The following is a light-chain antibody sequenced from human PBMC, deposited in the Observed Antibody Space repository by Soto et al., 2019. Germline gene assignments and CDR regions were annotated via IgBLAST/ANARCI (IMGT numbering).Light chain of an antibody. CDR2: GAS. CDR3: QQYGGSPIFT. Sequence: EIVLTQSPGTLSLSPGERATLSCRASQSVSSSYLAWYQQKPGQAPRLLIYGASGRATGIPDRFSGSGSGTDFTLTISRLEPEDCAVYYCQQYGGSPIFTFGPGTKVDIK. J-gene: IGKJ3*01. CDR1: QSVSSSY. V-gene: IGKV3-20*01.